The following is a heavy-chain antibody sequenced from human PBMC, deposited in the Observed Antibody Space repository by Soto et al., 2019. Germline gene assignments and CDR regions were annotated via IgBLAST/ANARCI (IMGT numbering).Heavy chain of an antibody. V-gene: IGHV1-46*01. Sequence: VASVKVSCKASGGTFSNLAINWVRQAPGQGLEWMGIINPSGGSTSYAQKFQGRVTMTRDTSTSTVYMELSSLRSEDTAVYYCAKDFTHPFDYWGQGTVVTVSS. J-gene: IGHJ4*02. CDR3: AKDFTHPFDY. CDR1: GGTFSNLA. CDR2: INPSGGST.